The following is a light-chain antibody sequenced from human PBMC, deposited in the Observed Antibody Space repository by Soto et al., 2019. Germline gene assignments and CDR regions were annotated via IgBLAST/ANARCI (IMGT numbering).Light chain of an antibody. CDR2: QVS. CDR1: SSDVGSDNC. Sequence: LTQPPSVSGSPGQSVTISCTGTSSDVGSDNCVSWYQPPPGTAPKLMIYQVSNRPSGVPDRFSGSKAGNTASLTISGLQTDDEAGYYCTLYRNSIVVFGTGSELTV. CDR3: TLYRNSIVV. J-gene: IGLJ1*01. V-gene: IGLV2-18*01.